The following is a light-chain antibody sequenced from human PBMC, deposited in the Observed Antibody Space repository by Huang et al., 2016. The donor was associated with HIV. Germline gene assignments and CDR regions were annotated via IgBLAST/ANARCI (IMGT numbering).Light chain of an antibody. J-gene: IGKJ2*01. CDR1: QNVHGN. CDR3: QRYDSWPPRHT. V-gene: IGKV3-15*01. CDR2: GSS. Sequence: ETVLTQSPGTLSASLGARVTLTCRASQNVHGNLAWYQQTPGQPPGLLLYGSSTRAAGVSGRFSASGSETHFTLTITSLQSEDFGIYYCQRYDSWPPRHTFGQGTRLE.